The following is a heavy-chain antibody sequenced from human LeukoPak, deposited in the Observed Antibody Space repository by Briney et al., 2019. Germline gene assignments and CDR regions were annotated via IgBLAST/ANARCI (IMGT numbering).Heavy chain of an antibody. CDR2: IRYDGSNK. J-gene: IGHJ4*02. Sequence: GGSLRLSCAASGITFSSYGMHWVRQAPGKGLEWVAFIRYDGSNKYYADSVKGRFTISRDNSKNTLYLQMNSLRAEDTAVYYCAKDKGSSGWYAAMDYWGQGTLVTVSS. CDR1: GITFSSYG. D-gene: IGHD6-19*01. V-gene: IGHV3-30*02. CDR3: AKDKGSSGWYAAMDY.